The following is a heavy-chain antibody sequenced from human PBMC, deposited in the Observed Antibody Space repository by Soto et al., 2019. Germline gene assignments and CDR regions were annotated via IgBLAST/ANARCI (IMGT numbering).Heavy chain of an antibody. V-gene: IGHV3-23*01. Sequence: EVQLLESGGGLVQPGGSLRLSCIASGFTFSNYALSWVRQTQGKGLEWVSTISGDGGSRNYADTVKGRFTISRENSNNTVSLQMDSLRAEDTAVYYCAGDYLRLNSLNSNYYSFGMDVWGQGTTVTVSS. J-gene: IGHJ6*02. CDR2: ISGDGGSR. D-gene: IGHD4-17*01. CDR3: AGDYLRLNSLNSNYYSFGMDV. CDR1: GFTFSNYA.